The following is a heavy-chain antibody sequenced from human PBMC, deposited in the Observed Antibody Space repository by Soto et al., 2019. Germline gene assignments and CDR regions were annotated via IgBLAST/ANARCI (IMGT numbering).Heavy chain of an antibody. CDR2: INPSGGST. CDR3: ARGSGYDQAYYYYGMDV. V-gene: IGHV1-46*03. Sequence: ASVKVSCKASGYTFTSYYMHWVRQAPGQGFEWMGIINPSGGSTSYAQKFQGRVTMTRDTSTSTVYMELSSLRSEDTAVYYCARGSGYDQAYYYYGMDVWGQGTTVTVSS. J-gene: IGHJ6*02. CDR1: GYTFTSYY. D-gene: IGHD5-12*01.